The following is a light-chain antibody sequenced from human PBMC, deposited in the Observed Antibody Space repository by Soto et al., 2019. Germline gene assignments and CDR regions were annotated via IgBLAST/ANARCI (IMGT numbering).Light chain of an antibody. Sequence: EIQMTQSPSSLSASVGDRVTITCRASQGISNDLAWYQQKPGKVPKLLICGASTLQSGVPSRLSGSGSGTDFTLIIISLQPEDVATYYCQKYDRAPWTFGQGTKVEI. CDR3: QKYDRAPWT. J-gene: IGKJ1*01. V-gene: IGKV1-27*01. CDR1: QGISND. CDR2: GAS.